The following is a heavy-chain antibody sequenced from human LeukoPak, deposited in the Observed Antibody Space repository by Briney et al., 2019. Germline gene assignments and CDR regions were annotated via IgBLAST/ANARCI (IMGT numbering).Heavy chain of an antibody. V-gene: IGHV3-23*01. CDR2: IGGSGGDT. D-gene: IGHD3/OR15-3a*01. J-gene: IGHJ6*02. CDR3: VPLGGLGYYQYGMDV. Sequence: GGSLRLSCVVSGFTFSTYAMSWVRQAPGKGLEWVSGIGGSGGDTFYAASVRGRFTVSRDNSKNTLFLQIDSLRTEDTAVYYCVPLGGLGYYQYGMDVWGRGTTVTVSS. CDR1: GFTFSTYA.